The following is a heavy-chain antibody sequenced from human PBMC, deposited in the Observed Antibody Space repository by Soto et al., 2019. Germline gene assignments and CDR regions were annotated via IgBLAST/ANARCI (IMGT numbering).Heavy chain of an antibody. D-gene: IGHD6-6*01. Sequence: VASVKVSCKASGYTFTSYYMHWVRQAPGQGLEWMGIINPSGGSTSYAQKFQGRVTMTRDTSTSTVYMELSSLRSEDTAVYYCARDLFRIAARSGSGGYWGQGTLVTVSS. CDR2: INPSGGST. CDR1: GYTFTSYY. J-gene: IGHJ4*02. V-gene: IGHV1-46*01. CDR3: ARDLFRIAARSGSGGY.